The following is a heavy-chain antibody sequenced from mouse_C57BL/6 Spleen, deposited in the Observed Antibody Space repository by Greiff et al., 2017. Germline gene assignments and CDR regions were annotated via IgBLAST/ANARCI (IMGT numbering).Heavy chain of an antibody. D-gene: IGHD1-1*01. CDR2: FYPGSGSI. CDR1: GYTFTEYT. CDR3: ARHGAFMTTVVEDWYFDV. J-gene: IGHJ1*03. Sequence: QVQLQQSGAELVKPGASVKLSCKASGYTFTEYTIHWVKQRSGQGLEWIGWFYPGSGSIKYNEKFKDKATLTADKSSSTVYMELSRLTSEDSAVYFGARHGAFMTTVVEDWYFDVWGTGTTVTVSS. V-gene: IGHV1-62-2*01.